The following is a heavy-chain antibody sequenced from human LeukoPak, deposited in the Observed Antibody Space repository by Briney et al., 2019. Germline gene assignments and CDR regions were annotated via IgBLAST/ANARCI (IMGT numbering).Heavy chain of an antibody. D-gene: IGHD3-22*01. V-gene: IGHV3-21*01. CDR1: GFTFSSYS. CDR2: ISSSSSYI. CDR3: ASEGRRLKESYDSSGGSAFDI. J-gene: IGHJ3*02. Sequence: GGFLRLSCAASGFTFSSYSMNWVRQAPGKGLEWVSSISSSSSYIYYADSVKGRFTISRDNAKNSLYLQMNSLRAEDTTVYYCASEGRRLKESYDSSGGSAFDIWGQGTMVTVSS.